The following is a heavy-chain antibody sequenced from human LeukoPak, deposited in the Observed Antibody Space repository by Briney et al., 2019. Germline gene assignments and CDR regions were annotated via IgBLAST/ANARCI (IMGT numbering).Heavy chain of an antibody. CDR1: GFTFSSYS. J-gene: IGHJ4*02. V-gene: IGHV3-48*02. Sequence: GGSLRLSCAAPGFTFSSYSMSWVRQAPGEGLEWVSYIRSSSSYISYADSVNGRFTISRDNAKNSLYLQMNSLRDEDTAVYVCVMFYSSDWPYYFDHWGQGTLVTVSS. CDR3: VMFYSSDWPYYFDH. CDR2: IRSSSSYI. D-gene: IGHD6-19*01.